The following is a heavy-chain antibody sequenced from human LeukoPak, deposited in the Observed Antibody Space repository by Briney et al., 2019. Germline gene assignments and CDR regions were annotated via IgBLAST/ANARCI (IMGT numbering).Heavy chain of an antibody. CDR1: GGTFSSYA. J-gene: IGHJ6*03. V-gene: IGHV1-69*01. Sequence: SVKVSCKASGGTFSSYAISWVRQAPGQGLEWMGGIIPIFGTANYAQKFQGRVTITADESTSTAYMELSSLRSEDTAVYYCARDGGQQLETDYYYYYYMDVWGKGTTVTVSS. CDR3: ARDGGQQLETDYYYYYYMDV. D-gene: IGHD6-13*01. CDR2: IIPIFGTA.